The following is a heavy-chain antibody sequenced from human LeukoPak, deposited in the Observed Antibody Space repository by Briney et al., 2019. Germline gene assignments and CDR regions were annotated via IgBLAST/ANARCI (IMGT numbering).Heavy chain of an antibody. CDR1: GGSIKSGGYS. CDR2: IYHSGST. CDR3: ARLRYSSGWYLDY. Sequence: PSETLSLTCAVSGGSIKSGGYSGSWIRQPPGNGLEWIGYIYHSGSTYYNPSLKSRVTISVDRSKNQFSLKLSSVTAADTAVYYCARLRYSSGWYLDYWGQGTLVTVSS. J-gene: IGHJ4*02. D-gene: IGHD6-19*01. V-gene: IGHV4-30-2*01.